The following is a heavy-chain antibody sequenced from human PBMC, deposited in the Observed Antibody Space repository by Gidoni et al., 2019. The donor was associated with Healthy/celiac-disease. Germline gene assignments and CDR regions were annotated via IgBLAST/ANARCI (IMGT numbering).Heavy chain of an antibody. CDR3: ARDVVIAGYDY. CDR2: ISYDGSNK. D-gene: IGHD3-16*02. Sequence: GFTFSSYAMHWVRQAPGKGLEWVAVISYDGSNKYYADSVKGRFTISRDNSKNTLYLQMNRLRAEDTAVYYCARDVVIAGYDYWGQGTLVTVSS. V-gene: IGHV3-30-3*01. J-gene: IGHJ4*02. CDR1: GFTFSSYA.